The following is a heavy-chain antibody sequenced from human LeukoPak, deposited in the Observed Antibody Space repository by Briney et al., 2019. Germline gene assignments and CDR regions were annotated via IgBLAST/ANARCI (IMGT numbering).Heavy chain of an antibody. V-gene: IGHV1-18*01. CDR1: GYTFTSYG. CDR3: ARDSFYYDSSGYYSGLDY. J-gene: IGHJ4*02. CDR2: ISAYNGNT. Sequence: ASVKVSCKASGYTFTSYGISWVRQAPGQGLEWMGWISAYNGNTNYAQKLQGRVTMTTDTSTSTAYMELRSLRSDDTAVYYCARDSFYYDSSGYYSGLDYWGQGTLVTVSS. D-gene: IGHD3-22*01.